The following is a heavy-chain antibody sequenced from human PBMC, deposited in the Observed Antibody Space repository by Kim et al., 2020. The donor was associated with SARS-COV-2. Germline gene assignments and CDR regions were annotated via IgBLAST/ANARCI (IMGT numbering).Heavy chain of an antibody. J-gene: IGHJ6*02. V-gene: IGHV5-51*01. CDR2: IYPGDSDT. D-gene: IGHD6-6*01. Sequence: GESLKISCTASRHDLTTYWIGWVRQLPGKGLEWMGIIYPGDSDTRYSPSFQGQVTISADVSTSTAYLQWSSLKVSDTAMYYCGSSDSRSSECAHVWGQGTTVTVSS. CDR3: GSSDSRSSECAHV. CDR1: RHDLTTYW.